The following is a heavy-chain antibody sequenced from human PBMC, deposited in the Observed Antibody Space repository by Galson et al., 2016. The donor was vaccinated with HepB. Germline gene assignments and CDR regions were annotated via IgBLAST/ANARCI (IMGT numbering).Heavy chain of an antibody. CDR3: AYTYYYDSSGYSPFDN. CDR2: IYYSGST. Sequence: TLSLTCTVSGGSISSDGYYWSWIRQHPGKGLEWIGYIYYSGSTYYNRSLKSRVTISVDTSKNQFSLKLSSVTAADTAVYCCAYTYYYDSSGYSPFDNRGQGTLVTVSS. CDR1: GGSISSDGYY. J-gene: IGHJ4*02. D-gene: IGHD3-22*01. V-gene: IGHV4-31*03.